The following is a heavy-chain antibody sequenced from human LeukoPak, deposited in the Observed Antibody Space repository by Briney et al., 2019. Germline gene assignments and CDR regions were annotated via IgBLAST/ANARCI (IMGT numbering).Heavy chain of an antibody. CDR1: GYTFTGFY. CDR3: ARGGSYSSGWEFDY. CDR2: INPNGGGT. J-gene: IGHJ4*02. Sequence: ASVKVSCKASGYTFTGFYIYWVRPAPGQGLEWMGWINPNGGGTNYAQKFQGRVTMATDTSLSTAYMELRRLRSNDTAVYYCARGGSYSSGWEFDYWGQGTLVTVSS. V-gene: IGHV1-2*02. D-gene: IGHD6-19*01.